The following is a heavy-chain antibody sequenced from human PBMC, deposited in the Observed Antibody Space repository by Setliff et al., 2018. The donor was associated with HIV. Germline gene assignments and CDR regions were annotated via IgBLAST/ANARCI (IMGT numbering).Heavy chain of an antibody. CDR3: ASGVIGITYYYDSSGYGFDY. CDR2: IYYSGST. CDR1: GGSISSSSYY. Sequence: ETLSLTCTVSGGSISSSSYYWGWIRQPPGKGLEWIGSIYYSGSTYYNPSLKSRVTISVDTSKNQFSLKLSSVTAADTAVYYCASGVIGITYYYDSSGYGFDYWGQGTLVTVSS. V-gene: IGHV4-39*01. J-gene: IGHJ4*02. D-gene: IGHD3-22*01.